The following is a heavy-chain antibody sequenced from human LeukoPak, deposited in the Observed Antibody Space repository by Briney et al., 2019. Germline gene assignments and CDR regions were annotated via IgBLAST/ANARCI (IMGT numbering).Heavy chain of an antibody. CDR3: ARTNYYDSSGYQDFDY. V-gene: IGHV5-51*01. Sequence: GESLKISCKGSGYGFTSCWIGWVRQMPGKGLEWMGIIYPGDSDTRYSPSFQGQVTISADKSISTAYLQWSSLKASDTAMYYCARTNYYDSSGYQDFDYWGQGTLVTVSS. D-gene: IGHD3-22*01. J-gene: IGHJ4*02. CDR1: GYGFTSCW. CDR2: IYPGDSDT.